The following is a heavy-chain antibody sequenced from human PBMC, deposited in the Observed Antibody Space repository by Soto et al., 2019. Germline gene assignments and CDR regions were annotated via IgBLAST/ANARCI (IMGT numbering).Heavy chain of an antibody. J-gene: IGHJ5*02. CDR2: IKQDGSEK. D-gene: IGHD1-1*01. CDR3: ARDLVRTGTGTFWFDP. CDR1: GFTFSSYW. Sequence: GGSLRLSCAASGFTFSSYWMSWVRQAPGKGLEWVANIKQDGSEKYYVDSVKGRFTISRDNAKNSLYLQMNSLRAEDTAVYYCARDLVRTGTGTFWFDPWGQGTLVTVSS. V-gene: IGHV3-7*01.